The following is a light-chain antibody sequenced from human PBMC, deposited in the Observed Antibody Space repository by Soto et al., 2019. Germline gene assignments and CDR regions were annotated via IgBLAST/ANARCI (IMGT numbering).Light chain of an antibody. CDR3: QQYVRSPPSWT. V-gene: IGKV3-20*01. J-gene: IGKJ1*01. Sequence: TVLTQSPGTLSLSPGERATLSCRASQSVSSSYLAWYQQKPGQAPRLLIYDASSRATGIPDRFSGSGSGTDFTLTISRLEPEDFAVYYCQQYVRSPPSWTFGQGTKVEI. CDR1: QSVSSSY. CDR2: DAS.